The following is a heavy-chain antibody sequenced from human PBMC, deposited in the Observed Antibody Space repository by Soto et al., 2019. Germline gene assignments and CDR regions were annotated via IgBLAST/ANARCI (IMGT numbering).Heavy chain of an antibody. CDR1: GGNFNNYA. CDR2: IIPIIDTT. J-gene: IGHJ3*01. V-gene: IGHV1-69*06. D-gene: IGHD2-21*01. Sequence: QVQLVQSGAEVKKPGSSVKVSCKASGGNFNNYAISWVRQAPAQGLQWMGGIIPIIDTTHYAQKLQGRVTISADRGRTTVYMELTGLTSDDSATYFCARERRDRDAFRLWGQGTVVTVSS. CDR3: ARERRDRDAFRL.